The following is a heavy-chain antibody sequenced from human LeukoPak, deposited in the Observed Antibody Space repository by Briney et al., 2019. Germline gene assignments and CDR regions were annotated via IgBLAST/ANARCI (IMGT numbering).Heavy chain of an antibody. CDR1: GFTFSTYS. J-gene: IGHJ4*02. D-gene: IGHD3/OR15-3a*01. CDR2: ISSRSSYI. V-gene: IGHV3-21*04. CDR3: ARDKGTVPGTDFDY. Sequence: GGSLRLSCVASGFTFSTYSMNWVRQAPGKGLEWVSTISSRSSYIYHSDSVKGRFTISRDNAKNSLYLQMNSLRAEDTAVYYCARDKGTVPGTDFDYWGQGTLVTVSS.